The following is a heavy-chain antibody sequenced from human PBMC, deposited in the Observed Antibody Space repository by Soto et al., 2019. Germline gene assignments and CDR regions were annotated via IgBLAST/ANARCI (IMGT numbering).Heavy chain of an antibody. Sequence: EVQLLESGGGLVQPGGSLRLSCAASGFTFSSYAMRWVRQAPVKGLEWVSAISGSGGSTYYADSVKGRFTISRDNSKNTLYLQMNSLRDEDTAEYYCARRGSGSYYDYWGQGTLVTVSS. CDR1: GFTFSSYA. J-gene: IGHJ4*02. D-gene: IGHD1-26*01. CDR3: ARRGSGSYYDY. CDR2: ISGSGGST. V-gene: IGHV3-23*01.